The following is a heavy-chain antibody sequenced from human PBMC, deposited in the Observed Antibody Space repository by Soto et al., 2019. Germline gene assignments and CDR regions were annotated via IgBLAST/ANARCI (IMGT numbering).Heavy chain of an antibody. CDR3: AKSKGALEILKTTVATFWGPFHI. CDR2: ISWNSGGR. D-gene: IGHD4-17*01. V-gene: IGHV3-9*01. J-gene: IGHJ3*02. Sequence: ESGGGLVQPGRSLRLSCAAAGFTFDDYAMHWVRQVPGKGPEWVSGISWNSGGRGYAESVRGRYTISRDNAKNTLYLQMNSLRAEDTAFYYCAKSKGALEILKTTVATFWGPFHIWGQGTMVTVSS. CDR1: GFTFDDYA.